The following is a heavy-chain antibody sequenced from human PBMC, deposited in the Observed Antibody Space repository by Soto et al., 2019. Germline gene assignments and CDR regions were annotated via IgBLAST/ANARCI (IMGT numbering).Heavy chain of an antibody. J-gene: IGHJ4*02. Sequence: ETLSLTCTVSGGSISSYYWSWIRQPPGKGLEWIGYIYYSGSTNYNPSLKSRVTISVDTSKNQFSLKLSSVTAADTAVYYCARGPGYYDFWSGYPIYFDYWGQGTLVTVSS. CDR1: GGSISSYY. CDR3: ARGPGYYDFWSGYPIYFDY. V-gene: IGHV4-59*01. CDR2: IYYSGST. D-gene: IGHD3-3*01.